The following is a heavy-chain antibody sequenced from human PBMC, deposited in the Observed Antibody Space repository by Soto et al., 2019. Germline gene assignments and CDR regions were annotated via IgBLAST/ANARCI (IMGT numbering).Heavy chain of an antibody. CDR1: GGTFSSYA. D-gene: IGHD3-22*01. CDR2: IIPIFSTP. Sequence: QVQLVQSGAEVQNPGSSVKVSCKASGGTFSSYAISWVRQAPGQGLEWMGGIIPIFSTPNYAQKFQGGVTITADESTITADMELSSLRSEDTAVYYCARANGQRDYYDSSLDAFDIWGQETMVTVSS. J-gene: IGHJ3*02. CDR3: ARANGQRDYYDSSLDAFDI. V-gene: IGHV1-69*01.